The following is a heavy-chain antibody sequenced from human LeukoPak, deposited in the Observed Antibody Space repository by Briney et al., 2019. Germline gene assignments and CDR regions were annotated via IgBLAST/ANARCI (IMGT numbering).Heavy chain of an antibody. V-gene: IGHV4-34*01. CDR3: ARGRLEIYSGSYFFDY. CDR2: INHSGST. J-gene: IGHJ4*02. D-gene: IGHD1-26*01. Sequence: PSETLSLTCAVYGGSFSGYYWSWTRQPPGKGLEWIGEINHSGSTNYNPSLKSRVTISVDTSKNQFSLKLSSVTAADTAVYYCARGRLEIYSGSYFFDYWGQGTLVTVSS. CDR1: GGSFSGYY.